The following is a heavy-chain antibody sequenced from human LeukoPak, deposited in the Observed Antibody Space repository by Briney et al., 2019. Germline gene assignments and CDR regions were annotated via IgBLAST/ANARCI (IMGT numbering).Heavy chain of an antibody. CDR3: ARAPEYYYDSSGYGPGWFDP. D-gene: IGHD3-22*01. CDR1: GGSISSGGYY. V-gene: IGHV4-31*03. Sequence: SQTLSLTCTVSGGSISSGGYYWSWLRQHPGTGLEWVGYIYYSGSTYYNPSLKSRVTISVDTSKNQFSLKLSSVTAADTAVYYCARAPEYYYDSSGYGPGWFDPWGQGTLVTVSS. J-gene: IGHJ5*02. CDR2: IYYSGST.